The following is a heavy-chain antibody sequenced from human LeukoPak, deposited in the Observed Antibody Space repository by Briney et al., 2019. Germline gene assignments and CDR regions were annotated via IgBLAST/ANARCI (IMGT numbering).Heavy chain of an antibody. J-gene: IGHJ4*02. D-gene: IGHD3-22*01. V-gene: IGHV3-23*01. CDR3: AKGSDMEYDSSGYYSYYFDY. CDR2: ISGSGDST. CDR1: GFTFSSYA. Sequence: GSLRLSCAASGFTFSSYAMSWVRQAPGKGLEWVSAISGSGDSTNYADSVKGRFTISRDNAKNSLYLQMNSLRAEDMALYYCAKGSDMEYDSSGYYSYYFDYWGQGTLVTVSS.